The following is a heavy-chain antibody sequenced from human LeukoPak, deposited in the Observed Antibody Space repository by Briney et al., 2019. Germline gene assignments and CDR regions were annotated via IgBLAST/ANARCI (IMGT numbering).Heavy chain of an antibody. D-gene: IGHD3-10*01. V-gene: IGHV2-5*02. CDR1: GLSLNTAGGG. Sequence: SGPTLVKPTQTLTLTCTLSGLSLNTAGGGVGWIRQPPGKALEWLALIYCDDYKRYNPSLKTRLTITKDTSKNQVVLTVTNMDPVDTATYYCAKAGYGSGSYLRYYYYGMDVWGQGTTVTVSS. J-gene: IGHJ6*02. CDR2: IYCDDYK. CDR3: AKAGYGSGSYLRYYYYGMDV.